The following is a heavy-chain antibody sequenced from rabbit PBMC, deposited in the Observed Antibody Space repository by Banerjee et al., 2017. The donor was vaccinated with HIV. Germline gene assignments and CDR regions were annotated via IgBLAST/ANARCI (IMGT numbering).Heavy chain of an antibody. V-gene: IGHV1S7*01. D-gene: IGHD1-1*01. J-gene: IGHJ4*01. Sequence: QLKETGGGLVQPGGSLTLSCKASGFDFSSYYMSWVRQAPGKGLEWIGIIYASEGSADYASWVNGRFTISSDSAQNTVDLQMNSLTAADTATYFCARDLSGVIGWNLNLWGPGTLVTVS. CDR1: GFDFSSYY. CDR3: ARDLSGVIGWNLNL. CDR2: IYASEGSA.